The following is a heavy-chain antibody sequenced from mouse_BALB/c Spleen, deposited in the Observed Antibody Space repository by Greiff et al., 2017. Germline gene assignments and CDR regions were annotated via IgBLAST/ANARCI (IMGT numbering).Heavy chain of an antibody. V-gene: IGHV5-6-5*01. D-gene: IGHD2-14*01. CDR1: GFTFSSYA. J-gene: IGHJ2*01. CDR2: ISSGGST. Sequence: EVKVEESGGGLVKPGGSLKLSCAASGFTFSSYAMSWVRQTPEKRLEWVASISSGGSTYYPDSVKGRFTISRDNARNILYLQMSSLRSEDTAMYYCARASGYDDYFDYWGQGTTLTVSS. CDR3: ARASGYDDYFDY.